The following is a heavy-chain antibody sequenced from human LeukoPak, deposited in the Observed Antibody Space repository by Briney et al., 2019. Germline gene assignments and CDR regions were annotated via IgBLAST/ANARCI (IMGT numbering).Heavy chain of an antibody. V-gene: IGHV4-30-2*01. CDR1: GGSISSGGYS. J-gene: IGHJ5*02. Sequence: SQTLSLTCAVSGGSISSGGYSWSWIRQPPGKGLEWIGYIYHSGSTYYNPSLKSRVTISVDKSKNQFSLKLSSVTAADTAVYYCARDLGVAATSNWFDPWGQGTLVTVSS. CDR2: IYHSGST. D-gene: IGHD2-15*01. CDR3: ARDLGVAATSNWFDP.